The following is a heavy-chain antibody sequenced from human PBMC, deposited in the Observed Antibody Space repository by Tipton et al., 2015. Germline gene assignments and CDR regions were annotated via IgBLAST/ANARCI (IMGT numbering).Heavy chain of an antibody. CDR3: ARSRKRVFDL. V-gene: IGHV4-31*03. Sequence: TLSLTCTASGVSIISSGYYWSWIRQHPGKGLEWIGYISYSGSTYQNPSLKSRVTIFADTSKNQFSLRLSSVTAADTAVYYCARSRKRVFDLWGRGTLVSVSS. J-gene: IGHJ2*01. CDR1: GVSIISSGYY. CDR2: ISYSGST.